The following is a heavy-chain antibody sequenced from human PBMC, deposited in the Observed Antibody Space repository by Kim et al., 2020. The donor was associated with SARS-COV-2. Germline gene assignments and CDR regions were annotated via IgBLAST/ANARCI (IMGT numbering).Heavy chain of an antibody. Sequence: GGSLRLSCAASGFTFSSYAMSWVRQAPGKGLELVSAISGSGGSTYYADSVKGRFTISRDNSKNTLYLQMNSLRAEDTAVYYCAKDLSSTPYSSGWYVGFDYWGQGTLVTVSS. CDR3: AKDLSSTPYSSGWYVGFDY. CDR1: GFTFSSYA. CDR2: ISGSGGST. V-gene: IGHV3-23*01. J-gene: IGHJ4*02. D-gene: IGHD6-19*01.